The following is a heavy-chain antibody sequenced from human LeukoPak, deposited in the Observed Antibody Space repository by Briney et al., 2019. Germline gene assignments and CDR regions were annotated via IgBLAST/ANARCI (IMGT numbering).Heavy chain of an antibody. D-gene: IGHD3-10*01. Sequence: KPSETLSLTCAVYGGSFSGYYWSWIRQPPGKGLEWIGEINHSGSTNYNPSLKSRVTISVDTSKNQFPLKLSSVTAADTAVYYCARGSGPSDYWGQGTLVTVSS. V-gene: IGHV4-34*01. CDR1: GGSFSGYY. J-gene: IGHJ4*02. CDR2: INHSGST. CDR3: ARGSGPSDY.